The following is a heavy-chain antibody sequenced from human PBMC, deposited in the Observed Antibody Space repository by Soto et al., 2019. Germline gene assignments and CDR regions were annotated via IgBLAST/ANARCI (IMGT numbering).Heavy chain of an antibody. J-gene: IGHJ4*02. CDR3: ASYSRCNYAHLGF. D-gene: IGHD4-4*01. CDR1: GFTFTTLV. Sequence: QMQLVQSGPDVKKPGTSVKLSCKASGFTFTTLVVLWVRQPRGHPLEWIGCIVGGSGNTNYAQKYQERVSITRDMYRVTAAMELSSLRSEDAAVHYCASYSRCNYAHLGFWGQGTLGTVSS. V-gene: IGHV1-58*01. CDR2: IVGGSGNT.